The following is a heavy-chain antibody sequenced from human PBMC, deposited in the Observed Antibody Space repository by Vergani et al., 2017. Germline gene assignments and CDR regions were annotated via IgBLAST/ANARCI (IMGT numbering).Heavy chain of an antibody. J-gene: IGHJ4*02. CDR2: IYYSGST. D-gene: IGHD6-19*01. CDR1: GGSISSSSYY. CDR3: ARRPTTLGDGAVADNFDY. V-gene: IGHV4-39*01. Sequence: QLQLQESGPGLVKPSETLSLTCTVSGGSISSSSYYWGWIRQPPGKGLEWIGSIYYSGSTYYNPSLKSRVTISVDTSKNQFSLKLSSVTAADAAVYYCARRPTTLGDGAVADNFDYWGQGTLVTVSS.